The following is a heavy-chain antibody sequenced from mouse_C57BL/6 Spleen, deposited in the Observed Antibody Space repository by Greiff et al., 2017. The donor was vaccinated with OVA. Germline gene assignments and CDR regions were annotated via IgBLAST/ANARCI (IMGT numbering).Heavy chain of an antibody. CDR1: GYTFTSYW. D-gene: IGHD2-4*01. CDR2: IDPSDSYT. Sequence: VKLQQPGAELVMPGASVKLSCKASGYTFTSYWMHWVKQRPGQGLEWIGEIDPSDSYTNYNQKFKGKSTLTVDKSSSTAYMQLSSLTSEDSAVYYCARCHYDYGYAMDYWGQGTSVTVSS. V-gene: IGHV1-69*01. CDR3: ARCHYDYGYAMDY. J-gene: IGHJ4*01.